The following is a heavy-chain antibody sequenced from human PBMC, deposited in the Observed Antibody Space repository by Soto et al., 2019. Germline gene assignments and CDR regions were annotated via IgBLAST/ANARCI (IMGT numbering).Heavy chain of an antibody. D-gene: IGHD1-26*01. CDR1: GFSISTYA. V-gene: IGHV3-30*04. Sequence: QVQLVESGGGVVQPGRSLRLSCAASGFSISTYALHWVRQAPGKGPEWVAIISYNGNNKHYADSVKGRFTISRDNSKNTVDLQMNSLRVEDTAMYYCARRSFPYSGSPLEPWSDALVIWGQGTMVTVSS. J-gene: IGHJ3*02. CDR3: ARRSFPYSGSPLEPWSDALVI. CDR2: ISYNGNNK.